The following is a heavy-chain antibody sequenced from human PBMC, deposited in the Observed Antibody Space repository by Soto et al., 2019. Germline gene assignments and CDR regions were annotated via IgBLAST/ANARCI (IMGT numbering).Heavy chain of an antibody. D-gene: IGHD6-13*01. J-gene: IGHJ5*02. CDR2: ISSSSSTI. CDR1: GFTFSSYS. V-gene: IGHV3-48*01. CDR3: AGQGGSRLNWFDP. Sequence: GGSLRLSCAASGFTFSSYSMNWVRQVPGKGLEWVSYISSSSSTIYYADSVKGRFTISRDNAKNSLYLQMNSLRAEDTAVYYCAGQGGSRLNWFDPWGQGTLVTVS.